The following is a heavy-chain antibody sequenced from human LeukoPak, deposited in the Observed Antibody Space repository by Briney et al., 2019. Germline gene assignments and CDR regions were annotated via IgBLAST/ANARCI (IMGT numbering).Heavy chain of an antibody. CDR2: IIPILGIA. CDR3: ARAPDYYDSSGYQANWFDP. CDR1: GGTFSSYA. J-gene: IGHJ5*02. V-gene: IGHV1-69*04. Sequence: ASVKVSCKASGGTFSSYAISWVRQATGQGLEWMGRIIPILGIANYAQKFQGRVTITADKSTSTAYMELSSLRSEDTAVYYCARAPDYYDSSGYQANWFDPWGQGTLVTVSS. D-gene: IGHD3-22*01.